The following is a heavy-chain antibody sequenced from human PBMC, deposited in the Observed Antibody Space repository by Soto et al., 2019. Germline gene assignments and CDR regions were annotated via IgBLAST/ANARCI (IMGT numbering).Heavy chain of an antibody. Sequence: EEQLVESGGGLVQPGGSLRLSCAASGFNFNYYEMNWVRQAPGKGLEWLSYIGSSGTTIYYADSVKGRFIISRDNAKNSLYLRMNSLRVEDTAIYYCARDRVAGRSIRDGFEMWGHGTMVTVSA. CDR3: ARDRVAGRSIRDGFEM. J-gene: IGHJ3*02. D-gene: IGHD2-21*01. CDR2: IGSSGTTI. CDR1: GFNFNYYE. V-gene: IGHV3-48*03.